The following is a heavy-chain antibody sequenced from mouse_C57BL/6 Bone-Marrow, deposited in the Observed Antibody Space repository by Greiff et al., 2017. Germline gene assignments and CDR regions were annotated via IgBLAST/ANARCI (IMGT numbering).Heavy chain of an antibody. CDR2: IDPSDSYT. CDR1: GYTFTSYW. D-gene: IGHD1-1*01. CDR3: ARSRVFYGSSYEAY. Sequence: QVQLQQPGAELVKPGASVKLSCKASGYTFTSYWMQWVNQRPGQGLEWIGEIDPSDSYTNYNQKFKGKATLTVDTSSSTAYMQLSSLTSEDSAVYYCARSRVFYGSSYEAYWGQGTLVTVSA. J-gene: IGHJ3*01. V-gene: IGHV1-50*01.